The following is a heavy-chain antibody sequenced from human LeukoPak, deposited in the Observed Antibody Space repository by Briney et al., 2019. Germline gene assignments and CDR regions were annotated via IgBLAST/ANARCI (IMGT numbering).Heavy chain of an antibody. J-gene: IGHJ6*02. D-gene: IGHD6-13*01. CDR3: ARSLSSSWESLYYYGIDV. CDR1: GYTFTSYG. V-gene: IGHV1-18*01. Sequence: GASVKVSCKASGYTFTSYGISWVRQAPGQGLEWMGWISAYNGNTNYAQKLQGRVTMTTDTSTSTAYMELRSLRSDDTAVYYCARSLSSSWESLYYYGIDVWGQGTTVTVSS. CDR2: ISAYNGNT.